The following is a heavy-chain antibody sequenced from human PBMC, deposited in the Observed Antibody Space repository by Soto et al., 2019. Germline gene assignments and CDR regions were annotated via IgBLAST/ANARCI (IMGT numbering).Heavy chain of an antibody. D-gene: IGHD2-15*01. Sequence: ASVKVSCKASGGTFSSYAISWVRQAPGQGLEWMGGIIPIFGTANYAQKFQGRVTITADESTSTAYMELSSLRSEDTAVYYCARVECSGGSCYNYYYYGMDVWGQGTTVTVSS. CDR3: ARVECSGGSCYNYYYYGMDV. CDR2: IIPIFGTA. V-gene: IGHV1-69*13. CDR1: GGTFSSYA. J-gene: IGHJ6*02.